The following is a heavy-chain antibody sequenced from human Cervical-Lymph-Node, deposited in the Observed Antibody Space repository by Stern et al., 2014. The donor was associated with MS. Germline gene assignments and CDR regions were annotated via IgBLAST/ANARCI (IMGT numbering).Heavy chain of an antibody. Sequence: QVTLRESGPTLMKTTQTLTLTCTFSGFSLSATGVGVAWIRQPPGKAPEWLGIIDWNDDKRYSPTLKSRLTIAKDTAKNQVVLTMTNMDPVDTATYYCAHGGYDSSGYSDFDYWGQGTLVTVSS. CDR3: AHGGYDSSGYSDFDY. V-gene: IGHV2-5*01. J-gene: IGHJ4*02. D-gene: IGHD3-22*01. CDR1: GFSLSATGVG. CDR2: IDWNDDK.